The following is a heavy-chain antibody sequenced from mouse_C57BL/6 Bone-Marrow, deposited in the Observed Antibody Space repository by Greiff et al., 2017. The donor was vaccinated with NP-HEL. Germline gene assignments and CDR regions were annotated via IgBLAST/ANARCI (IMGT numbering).Heavy chain of an antibody. Sequence: EVQLQQSGAELVRPGASVKLSCTASGFNIKDDYMHWVKQRPEQGLEWIGWIDPENGDTEYASKFQGKATITADTSSNTAYLQLSSRTSEDTAVYYCTTWAIYFYAMDYWGQGTSVTVSS. V-gene: IGHV14-4*01. D-gene: IGHD2-1*01. CDR1: GFNIKDDY. J-gene: IGHJ4*01. CDR2: IDPENGDT. CDR3: TTWAIYFYAMDY.